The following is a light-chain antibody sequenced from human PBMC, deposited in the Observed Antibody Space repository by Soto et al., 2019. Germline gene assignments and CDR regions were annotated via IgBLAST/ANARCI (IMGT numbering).Light chain of an antibody. J-gene: IGKJ4*01. V-gene: IGKV1-9*01. CDR2: AAS. Sequence: IQLTQSPSSLSAYVGDRVTITCRASQGISSYLAWYQQKPGKAPNLLIYAASTLQSGVPSRFSGSGSGTDFTLTISSLQPEDFATYYCEQANSYPLTFGGGTKVEIK. CDR1: QGISSY. CDR3: EQANSYPLT.